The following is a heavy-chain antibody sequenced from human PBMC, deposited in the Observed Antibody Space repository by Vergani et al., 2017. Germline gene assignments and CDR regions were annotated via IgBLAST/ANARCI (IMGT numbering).Heavy chain of an antibody. Sequence: QVQLQESGPGLVKPSETLSLTCTVSGGSISSYYWSWIRQPPGKGLEWIGYIYYSGSTNYNPSLKSRVTISVDTSKNQFSLKLSFVTAADTAVYYCARRAPIAARTGYYYYGMDVWGQGTTVTVSS. J-gene: IGHJ6*02. D-gene: IGHD6-6*01. CDR1: GGSISSYY. CDR2: IYYSGST. V-gene: IGHV4-59*01. CDR3: ARRAPIAARTGYYYYGMDV.